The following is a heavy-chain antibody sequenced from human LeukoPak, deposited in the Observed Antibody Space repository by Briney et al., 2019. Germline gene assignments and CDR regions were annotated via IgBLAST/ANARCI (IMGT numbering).Heavy chain of an antibody. D-gene: IGHD1-26*01. V-gene: IGHV1-69*05. CDR2: IIPIFGTA. Sequence: ASVKVSCKASGGTFSSYAISWVRQAPGQGLEWMGGIIPIFGTANYAQKFQGRVTMTRNTSISTAYMELSSLRSEDTAVYYCARDAVIVGATYFDYWGQGTLVTVSS. J-gene: IGHJ4*02. CDR3: ARDAVIVGATYFDY. CDR1: GGTFSSYA.